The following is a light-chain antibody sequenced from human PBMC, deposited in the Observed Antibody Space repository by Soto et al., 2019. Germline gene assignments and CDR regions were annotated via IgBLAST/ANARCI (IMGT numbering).Light chain of an antibody. V-gene: IGKV2-28*01. CDR1: QSLLHSNGYNY. Sequence: DIVMTQSPLSLPVTPGEPASISCRSSQSLLHSNGYNYLDWYLQKPGQSPQLLIYLGSNRASGVPGRFSRRGSGPDFTLKISRVEAEDVGVYYCMQALHTPRTFGQGTKLEIK. CDR2: LGS. CDR3: MQALHTPRT. J-gene: IGKJ2*01.